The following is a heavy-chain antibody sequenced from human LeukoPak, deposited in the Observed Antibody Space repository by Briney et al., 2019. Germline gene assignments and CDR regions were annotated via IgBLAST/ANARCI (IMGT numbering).Heavy chain of an antibody. D-gene: IGHD3-10*01. Sequence: PGGSLRLSCAASGFTFTNYWMSWVRQAPGKGLELVANIKQDRSEKYYVDSVKGRFTISRDNAKNSLYLQMNSLRAEDTAVYYCARGTMVSYYFDYWGQGTLVTVSS. J-gene: IGHJ4*02. CDR3: ARGTMVSYYFDY. V-gene: IGHV3-7*01. CDR2: IKQDRSEK. CDR1: GFTFTNYW.